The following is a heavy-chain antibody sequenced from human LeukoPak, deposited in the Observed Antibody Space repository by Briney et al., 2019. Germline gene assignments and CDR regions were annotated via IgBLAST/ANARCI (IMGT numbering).Heavy chain of an antibody. CDR2: INPNGGGE. J-gene: IGHJ1*01. CDR3: AGRFCIKGENCTEY. V-gene: IGHV1-46*01. D-gene: IGHD3-3*01. Sequence: ASIKIPCPTPSHTITKYLITTGPRAPGPRLRCLGFINPNGGGETYPQKFQGRLTMASDMSTTSFYMEVSSLTSADTAMYFCAGRFCIKGENCTEYWGQGTLVTVSS. CDR1: SHTITKYL.